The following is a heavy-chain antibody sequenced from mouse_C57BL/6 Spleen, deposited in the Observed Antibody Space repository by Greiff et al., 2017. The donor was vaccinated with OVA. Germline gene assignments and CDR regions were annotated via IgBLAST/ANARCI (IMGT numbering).Heavy chain of an antibody. CDR2: IYPGDGDT. J-gene: IGHJ3*01. CDR3: ARDNWDGAY. V-gene: IGHV1-82*01. CDR1: GYAFSSSW. Sequence: VQRVESGPELVKPGASVKISCKASGYAFSSSWMNWVKQRPGKGLEWIGRIYPGDGDTNYNGKFKGKATLTADKSSSTAYMQLSSLTSEDSAVYFCARDNWDGAYWGQGTLVTVSA. D-gene: IGHD4-1*01.